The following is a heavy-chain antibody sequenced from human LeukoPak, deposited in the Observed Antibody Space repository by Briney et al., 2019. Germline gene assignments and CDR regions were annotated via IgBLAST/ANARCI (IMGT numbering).Heavy chain of an antibody. Sequence: SETLSLTCAVSGGSISSSNWWSWVRQPPGKGLEWIGEIYHSGSTNYNPSLKSRVTISVDKSKNQFSLKLSSVTAAGTAVYYCARAAAAGIYYYYYYMDVWGKGTTVTVSS. J-gene: IGHJ6*03. CDR1: GGSISSSNW. CDR3: ARAAAAGIYYYYYYMDV. CDR2: IYHSGST. D-gene: IGHD6-13*01. V-gene: IGHV4-4*02.